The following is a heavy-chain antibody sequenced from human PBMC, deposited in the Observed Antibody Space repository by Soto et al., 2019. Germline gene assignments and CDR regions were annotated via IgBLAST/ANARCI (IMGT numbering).Heavy chain of an antibody. CDR1: GFTFNIYA. CDR3: AKGLGLRLGDLWPPDY. D-gene: IGHD3-16*01. Sequence: PGGSLRLSCAASGFTFNIYALHWVRQAPGKGLEWVAVISYDGSTKYYADSVKGRFTISSDSSKSTLFLQMNSLRAEDTAVYYCAKGLGLRLGDLWPPDYWGLGTLVTVSS. CDR2: ISYDGSTK. J-gene: IGHJ4*02. V-gene: IGHV3-30*18.